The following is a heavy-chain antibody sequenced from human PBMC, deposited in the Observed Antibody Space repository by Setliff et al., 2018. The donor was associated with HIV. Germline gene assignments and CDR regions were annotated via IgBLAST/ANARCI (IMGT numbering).Heavy chain of an antibody. J-gene: IGHJ5*02. Sequence: SETLSLTCAVYGGSFSDYSWSWIRQPPGKRLEWIGEINHTGSTKYNPSLKSRVSISVDTSKNQFSLRLTSVTGADTAVYYCARSYNGVPWTWGQGMLVTVSS. D-gene: IGHD2-8*01. V-gene: IGHV4-34*01. CDR3: ARSYNGVPWT. CDR2: INHTGST. CDR1: GGSFSDYS.